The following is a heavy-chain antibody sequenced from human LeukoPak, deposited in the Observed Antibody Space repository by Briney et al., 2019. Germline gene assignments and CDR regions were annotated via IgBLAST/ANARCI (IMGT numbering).Heavy chain of an antibody. CDR1: GFSFSSYR. V-gene: IGHV3-74*01. Sequence: GGSLRLSCAAAGFSFSSYRMHWVREAGVHGLVWVSRINSDGSSTSYADSVKGRFTISRDNAKNTLYLQMNSLRAEDTAVYYCARGGVFDYWGQGTLVTVSS. D-gene: IGHD2-8*01. J-gene: IGHJ4*02. CDR3: ARGGVFDY. CDR2: INSDGSST.